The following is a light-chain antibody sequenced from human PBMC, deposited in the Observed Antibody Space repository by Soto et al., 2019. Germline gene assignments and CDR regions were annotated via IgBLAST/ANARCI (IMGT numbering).Light chain of an antibody. Sequence: AIRMTQSPSSFSASTGDRVTITCRASQGISSYLAWYQQKPGKAPKVLIYAASTLQSGAPSRFSGSGSGTDFTLPISCLQSEDFATYFCQQYYSYPLTFGPGTKVDI. CDR2: AAS. J-gene: IGKJ3*01. CDR3: QQYYSYPLT. CDR1: QGISSY. V-gene: IGKV1-8*01.